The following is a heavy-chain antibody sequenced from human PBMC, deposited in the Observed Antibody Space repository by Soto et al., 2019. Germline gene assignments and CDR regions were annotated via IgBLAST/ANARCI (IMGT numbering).Heavy chain of an antibody. V-gene: IGHV1-18*04. CDR2: ISAYNGNT. D-gene: IGHD2-2*01. CDR3: ARTYCSSARCYSDY. CDR1: GYTFTSHG. J-gene: IGHJ4*02. Sequence: ASVKVSCKTSGYTFTSHGISWVRQAPGQGLEWMGWISAYNGNTNYAQKLQGRVTMTTATPTSTAYMELRSLRSDDTAVYYCARTYCSSARCYSDYWGQGTLVTVSS.